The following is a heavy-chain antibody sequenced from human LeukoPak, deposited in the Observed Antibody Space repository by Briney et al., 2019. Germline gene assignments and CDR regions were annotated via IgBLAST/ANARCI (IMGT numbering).Heavy chain of an antibody. CDR2: ISSSGTYI. Sequence: GGSLRLSCAASTFTFSSYNMNWVRQAPGKGLEWVSSISSSGTYIYYRDSVKGRFTISRDNAENSLYLEMNSLRVEDTAIYYCVRDCGSYRPIDYWGQGTLVTVSS. J-gene: IGHJ4*02. CDR3: VRDCGSYRPIDY. V-gene: IGHV3-21*01. CDR1: TFTFSSYN. D-gene: IGHD3-16*01.